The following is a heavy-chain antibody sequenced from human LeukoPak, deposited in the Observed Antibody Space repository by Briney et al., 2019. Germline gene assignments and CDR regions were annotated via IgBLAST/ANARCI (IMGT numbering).Heavy chain of an antibody. CDR3: ARDSGWGNYFDF. CDR2: ISSSSSTI. Sequence: PGGSLRLSCATSGFTFSSYTMSWVRQAPGKGLEWVSYISSSSSTIYYADSVKGRFTISRDNAKNSLYLQMNSLRDEDTAVYYCARDSGWGNYFDFWGQGTLVTVSS. J-gene: IGHJ4*02. CDR1: GFTFSSYT. D-gene: IGHD6-19*01. V-gene: IGHV3-48*02.